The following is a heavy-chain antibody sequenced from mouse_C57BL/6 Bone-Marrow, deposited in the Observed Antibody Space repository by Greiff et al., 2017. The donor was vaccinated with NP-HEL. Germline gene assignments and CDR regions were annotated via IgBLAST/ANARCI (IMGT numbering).Heavy chain of an antibody. CDR1: GYTFTSYW. Sequence: VQLQQPGAELVKPGASVKVSCKASGYTFTSYWMHWVKQRPGQGLEWIGRIHPSDSDTNYNQKFKGKATLTVDKSSSTAYMQLSSLTSEDSAVYYCAIVDYYGSSPSYWYFDVWGTGTTVTVSS. J-gene: IGHJ1*03. CDR2: IHPSDSDT. V-gene: IGHV1-74*01. D-gene: IGHD1-1*01. CDR3: AIVDYYGSSPSYWYFDV.